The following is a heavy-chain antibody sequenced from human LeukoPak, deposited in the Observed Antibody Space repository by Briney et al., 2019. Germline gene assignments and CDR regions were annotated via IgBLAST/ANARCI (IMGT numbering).Heavy chain of an antibody. CDR3: ARHPYQLLWLSWFDP. V-gene: IGHV4-39*01. J-gene: IGHJ5*02. D-gene: IGHD2-2*01. CDR2: IYYSGST. CDR1: GGSSSSSRYY. Sequence: SETLSLTCTVSGGSSSSSRYYWGWIRQPPGKGLEWIGSIYYSGSTYYNPSLKSRVTISVDTSKNQFSLKLSPVTAADTAVYYCARHPYQLLWLSWFDPWGQGTLVTVSS.